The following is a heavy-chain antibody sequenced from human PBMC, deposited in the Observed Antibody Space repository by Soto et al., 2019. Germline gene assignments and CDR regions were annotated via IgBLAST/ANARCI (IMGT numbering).Heavy chain of an antibody. CDR2: LHYGGRV. CDR1: DASFSGYY. CDR3: AREFRPEAPDAFDV. J-gene: IGHJ3*01. V-gene: IGHV4-34*01. Sequence: YETLPLPCAVDDASFSGYYWSRIRQNPGKGLEWIGQLHYGGRVNYNSSLKSRVTLSADTSKRHFALNLSSVTAAATAVYYLAREFRPEAPDAFDVWGPGTMVTVSS.